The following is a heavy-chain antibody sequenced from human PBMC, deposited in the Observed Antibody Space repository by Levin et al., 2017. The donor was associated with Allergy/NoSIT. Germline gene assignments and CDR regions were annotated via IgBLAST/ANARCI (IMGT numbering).Heavy chain of an antibody. J-gene: IGHJ4*02. CDR1: GGTFSSYA. D-gene: IGHD3-3*01. Sequence: KISCKASGGTFSSYAISWVRQAPGQGLEWMGGIIPIFGTANYAQKFQGRVTITADESTSTAYMELSSLRSEDTAVYYCARSSYDFWSAPLCFYWGQGTLVTVSS. CDR2: IIPIFGTA. CDR3: ARSSYDFWSAPLCFY. V-gene: IGHV1-69*01.